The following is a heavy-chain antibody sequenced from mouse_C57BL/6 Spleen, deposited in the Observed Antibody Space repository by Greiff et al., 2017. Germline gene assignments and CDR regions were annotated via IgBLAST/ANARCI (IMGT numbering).Heavy chain of an antibody. CDR1: GYTFTSYG. V-gene: IGHV1-81*01. CDR3: AREGAMYY. J-gene: IGHJ4*01. Sequence: VQLQQSGAELARPGASVKLSCKASGYTFTSYGISWVKQRPGQGLEWIGEIYPRCGNTYYNEKFKGKATLTADKSSSTAYMELRSLTSEDSAVYFCAREGAMYYWGQGTSVTVSS. CDR2: IYPRCGNT.